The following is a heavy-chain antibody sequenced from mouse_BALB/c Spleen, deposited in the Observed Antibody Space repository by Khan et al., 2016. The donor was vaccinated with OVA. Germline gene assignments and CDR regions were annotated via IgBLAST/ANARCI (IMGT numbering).Heavy chain of an antibody. V-gene: IGHV14-4*02. CDR3: NAGYFDY. CDR1: GFNIKDYY. CDR2: IDPENGDT. Sequence: EVQLVESGAELVRSGASVKLSCTASGFNIKDYYMHWVKPRPEQGLEWIGWIDPENGDTEYAPKFQGKATMTADTSSNTSYLQLSSLTSEDPAVDYCNAGYFDYWGQGTTLTVSS. J-gene: IGHJ2*01.